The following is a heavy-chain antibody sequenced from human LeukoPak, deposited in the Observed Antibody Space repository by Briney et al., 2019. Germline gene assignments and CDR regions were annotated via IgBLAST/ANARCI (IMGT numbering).Heavy chain of an antibody. CDR2: MNPKSGDT. V-gene: IGHV1-8*02. Sequence: GSSVKVSCKASGGTFSSYAINWVRQATGQGLEWMGWMNPKSGDTVYAQKFQGRVTLTRNSSIGTAYMELSSLKSEDTAVYFCAREAAITISGVVIFNWFDTWGQGTLVTVSS. J-gene: IGHJ5*02. CDR1: GGTFSSYA. CDR3: AREAAITISGVVIFNWFDT. D-gene: IGHD3-3*01.